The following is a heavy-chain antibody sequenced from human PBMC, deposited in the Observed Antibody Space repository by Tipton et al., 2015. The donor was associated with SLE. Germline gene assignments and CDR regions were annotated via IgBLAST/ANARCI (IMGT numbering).Heavy chain of an antibody. CDR3: ARETGYNSSWPLEY. Sequence: SLRLSCAASGFTFRSYAITWVRQAPGKGLEWVSVNYGGGRNSYYADSVKGRFTVSRDNSMNMVSVQMNSLTPEDTAVYYCARETGYNSSWPLEYWGQGTLVTVSS. D-gene: IGHD6-13*01. J-gene: IGHJ4*02. V-gene: IGHV3-23*03. CDR2: NYGGGRNS. CDR1: GFTFRSYA.